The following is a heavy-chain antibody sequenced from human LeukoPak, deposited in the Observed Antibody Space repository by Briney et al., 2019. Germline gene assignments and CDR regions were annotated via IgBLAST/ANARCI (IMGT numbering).Heavy chain of an antibody. J-gene: IGHJ4*02. CDR3: ARDPGVVVVAAIMGGFDY. V-gene: IGHV1-2*02. D-gene: IGHD2-15*01. CDR1: GYTFTKYY. CDR2: MNPNSGGT. Sequence: GASVKVSCKTSGYTFTKYYMHWVRQAPGQGLEWMGWMNPNSGGTNYAQKFQGRVTMTRDTSISTAYKELGRLRSDDTAVYYCARDPGVVVVAAIMGGFDYWGQGTLVTVSS.